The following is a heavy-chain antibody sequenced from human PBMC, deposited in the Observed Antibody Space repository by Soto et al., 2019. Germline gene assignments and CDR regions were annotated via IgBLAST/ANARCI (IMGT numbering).Heavy chain of an antibody. J-gene: IGHJ4*02. CDR2: IWYDGSNK. Sequence: GGSLRLSCAASGFTFSSYGMHWVRQAPGKGLEWLAVIWYDGSNKYYADSVKGRFTISRDNSKNTLYLQMNSLRAEDTAVYYCARDYQAADYGDYVGIDYWGQGTLVTVFS. CDR1: GFTFSSYG. CDR3: ARDYQAADYGDYVGIDY. D-gene: IGHD4-17*01. V-gene: IGHV3-33*01.